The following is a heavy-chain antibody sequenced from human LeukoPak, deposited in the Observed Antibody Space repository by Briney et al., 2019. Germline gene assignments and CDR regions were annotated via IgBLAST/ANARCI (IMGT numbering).Heavy chain of an antibody. V-gene: IGHV3-23*01. CDR2: ISGSGGST. CDR3: AKVHSSGWYGGEAFDI. J-gene: IGHJ3*02. Sequence: PGGSLRLSCAASGFTFSSYAMSWVRQAPGKGLEWVSAISGSGGSTYYADSVKGRFTISRDNSKNTLYLLTNSLRAEDTAVYYCAKVHSSGWYGGEAFDIWGQGTMVTVSS. CDR1: GFTFSSYA. D-gene: IGHD6-19*01.